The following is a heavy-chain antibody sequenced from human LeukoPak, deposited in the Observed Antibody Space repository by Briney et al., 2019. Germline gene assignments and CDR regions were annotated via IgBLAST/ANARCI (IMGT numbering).Heavy chain of an antibody. D-gene: IGHD1-14*01. CDR2: ISSSSSYI. V-gene: IGHV3-21*01. J-gene: IGHJ4*02. Sequence: GSLRLSCAASGFTFSSYSMNWVRQAPGKGLEWVSSISSSSSYIYYAGSVKGRFTISRDNAKNSLYLQMNSLRAEDTAVYYCARDMTTPFDYWGQGTMVTVSS. CDR1: GFTFSSYS. CDR3: ARDMTTPFDY.